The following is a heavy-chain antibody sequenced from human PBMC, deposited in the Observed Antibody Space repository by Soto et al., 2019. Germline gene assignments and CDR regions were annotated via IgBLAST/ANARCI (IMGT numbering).Heavy chain of an antibody. Sequence: QVQLVESGGGVVQPGRSLRLSCAASGFTFSSYAMHWVRQAPGKGLEWVAVISYDGSNKYYADSVKGRFTISRDNSKNTLYLQMNSLRAEDTAVYYCARDRLGATGYYCDYWGQGTLVTVSS. CDR1: GFTFSSYA. CDR2: ISYDGSNK. V-gene: IGHV3-30-3*01. CDR3: ARDRLGATGYYCDY. J-gene: IGHJ4*02. D-gene: IGHD1-26*01.